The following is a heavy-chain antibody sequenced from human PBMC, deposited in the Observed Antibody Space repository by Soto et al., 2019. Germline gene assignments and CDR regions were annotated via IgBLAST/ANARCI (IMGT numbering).Heavy chain of an antibody. CDR2: IYYSGST. V-gene: IGHV4-39*01. CDR3: ARQRTSVVTQAYFDV. CDR1: GXSVSSRGYY. Sequence: XTLSLPCTVTGXSVSSRGYYWGWIRQPPGKGLEWIGIIYYSGSTYNNTSLRSRVSMSIYTSKEQFSLKLKSVTAADTALYFCARQRTSVVTQAYFDVWGPGSMVTGSS. D-gene: IGHD2-21*02. J-gene: IGHJ4*02.